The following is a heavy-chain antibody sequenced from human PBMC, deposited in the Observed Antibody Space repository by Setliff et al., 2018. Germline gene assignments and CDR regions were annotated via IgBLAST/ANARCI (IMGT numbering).Heavy chain of an antibody. V-gene: IGHV4-61*05. CDR3: RFWSGYYKNDY. Sequence: PSETLSLTCTVPGGSISSSGYYWGWIRQPPGKGLQWIGYIYHNGGSDYNPFLKSRVSISVDTSRNQFSLNLTTVTAADTAVYYCRFWSGYYKNDYWGQGTLVTVSS. CDR1: GGSISSSGYY. D-gene: IGHD3-3*01. CDR2: IYHNGGS. J-gene: IGHJ4*02.